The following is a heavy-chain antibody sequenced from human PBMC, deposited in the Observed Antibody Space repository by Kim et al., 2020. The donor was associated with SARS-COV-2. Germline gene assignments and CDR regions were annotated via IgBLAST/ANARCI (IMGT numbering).Heavy chain of an antibody. V-gene: IGHV1-46*01. CDR1: GYTFTSYY. J-gene: IGHJ4*02. CDR3: ARDYTMVRGVIIRDY. Sequence: ASVKVSCKASGYTFTSYYMHWVRQAPGQGLEWMGIINPSGGSTSYAQKFQGRVTMTRDTSTSTVYMELSSLRSEDTAVYYCARDYTMVRGVIIRDYWGQGTLVTVSS. D-gene: IGHD3-10*01. CDR2: INPSGGST.